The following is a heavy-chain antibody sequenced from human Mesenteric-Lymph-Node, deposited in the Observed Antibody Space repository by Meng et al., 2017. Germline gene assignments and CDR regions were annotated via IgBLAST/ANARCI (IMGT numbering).Heavy chain of an antibody. CDR1: GVTFSSYG. D-gene: IGHD2-21*02. Sequence: VRWVESGVGLVQSGGTLRRSCAASGVTFSSYGMHWVRQGLGRVLVWVSRINSDGSSTSYADSVKGRFTISRDNAKNTLYLQMNSLRAEDTAVYYCARAGGGLMTWGDYCFDYWGQGTLVTVSS. CDR2: INSDGSST. CDR3: ARAGGGLMTWGDYCFDY. J-gene: IGHJ4*02. V-gene: IGHV3-74*01.